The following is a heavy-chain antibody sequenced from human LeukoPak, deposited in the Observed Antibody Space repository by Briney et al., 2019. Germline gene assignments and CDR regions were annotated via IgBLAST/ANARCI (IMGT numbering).Heavy chain of an antibody. Sequence: QTLSLTCAISGDSVSSNSAAWNWIRQTPSRGLEWLGRTYYRSKWYNDYAVSVKSRITINPDTSKNQFSLQLDSVTPEDTAVYYCCHSLSGRTGAFDIWGRGTVVTVSS. CDR1: GDSVSSNSAA. V-gene: IGHV6-1*01. J-gene: IGHJ3*02. CDR2: TYYRSKWYN. CDR3: CHSLSGRTGAFDI. D-gene: IGHD2-21*01.